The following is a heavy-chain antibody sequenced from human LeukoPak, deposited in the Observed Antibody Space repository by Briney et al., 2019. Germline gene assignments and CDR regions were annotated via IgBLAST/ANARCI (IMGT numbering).Heavy chain of an antibody. CDR1: GGSISSGSYY. CDR3: ARGGDNWSPYYFDY. Sequence: SETLSLTCTVSGGSISSGSYYWTWIRQPAWKGLEWIGHMSIGGGTNYNPSLKSRVTISVDTPKKQFSLKLSSVTAADTAVYYCARGGDNWSPYYFDYWGQGTLVTVSS. V-gene: IGHV4-61*09. D-gene: IGHD1-20*01. J-gene: IGHJ4*02. CDR2: MSIGGGT.